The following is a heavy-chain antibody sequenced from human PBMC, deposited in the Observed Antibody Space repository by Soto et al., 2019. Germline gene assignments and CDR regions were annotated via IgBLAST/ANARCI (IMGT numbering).Heavy chain of an antibody. J-gene: IGHJ5*02. CDR2: IIPIFGTP. CDR1: GGTFSSYS. Sequence: QVQLVQSGAEVKRPGSSVKVSCETSGGTFSSYSISWVRLAPGQGPEWMGGIIPIFGTPKVAQKFQGRVTITADDSTNTISMELSGLTSEDTAVYYCARDGRCGYECFSWFDPWGQGTLVTVSS. V-gene: IGHV1-69*01. D-gene: IGHD2-21*01. CDR3: ARDGRCGYECFSWFDP.